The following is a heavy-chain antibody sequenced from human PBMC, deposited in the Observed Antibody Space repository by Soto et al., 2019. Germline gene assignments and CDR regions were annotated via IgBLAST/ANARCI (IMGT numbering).Heavy chain of an antibody. D-gene: IGHD3-16*01. CDR3: ARDPIRGGVPYFFDF. J-gene: IGHJ4*02. Sequence: AAGNVCCKSSGYTLTDYFVHWVRLAPGQGLEWMGWVNPDTGVATSPQKFQGRVTVTRDASINTDYMELTHLTSEDTGIYYCARDPIRGGVPYFFDFWGRGTQVTVSS. CDR1: GYTLTDYF. V-gene: IGHV1-2*02. CDR2: VNPDTGVA.